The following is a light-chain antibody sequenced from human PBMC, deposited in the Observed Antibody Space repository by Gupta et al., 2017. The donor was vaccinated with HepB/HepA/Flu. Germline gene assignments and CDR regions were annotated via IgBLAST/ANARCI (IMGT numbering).Light chain of an antibody. CDR1: TSNIGTNT. CDR2: SNN. Sequence: QYVLAQPPSASGTPGQRVTIPCSGRTSNIGTNTVTWYQQLPGAAPKLLIYSNNQRPSGVPDRFSASKSGTSASLAISGLQSEDEADYYCATWDDSLSGQVFGGGTKLTVL. J-gene: IGLJ2*01. CDR3: ATWDDSLSGQV. V-gene: IGLV1-44*01.